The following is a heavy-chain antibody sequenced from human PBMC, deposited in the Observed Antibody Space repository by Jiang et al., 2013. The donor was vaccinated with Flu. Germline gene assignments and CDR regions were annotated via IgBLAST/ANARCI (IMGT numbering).Heavy chain of an antibody. CDR3: AKDHDYVWGSYRPFDY. D-gene: IGHD3-16*02. CDR2: ISGSGGST. J-gene: IGHJ4*02. CDR1: GFTFSSYA. Sequence: ESGGGLVQPGGSLRLSCAASGFTFSSYAMSWVRQAPGKGLEWVSAISGSGGSTYYADSVKGRFTISRDNSKNTLYLQMNSLRAEDTAVYYCAKDHDYVWGSYRPFDYWGQGTLVTVSS. V-gene: IGHV3-23*01.